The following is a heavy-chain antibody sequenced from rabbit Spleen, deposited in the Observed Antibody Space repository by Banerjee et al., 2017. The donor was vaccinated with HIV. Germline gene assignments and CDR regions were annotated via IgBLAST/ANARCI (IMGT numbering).Heavy chain of an antibody. D-gene: IGHD4-2*01. CDR2: IYSTSGST. CDR1: GIDFSNYFY. J-gene: IGHJ4*01. CDR3: ARDLENSDGSNCLDL. Sequence: QQQLEESGGGLVKPGGTLTLTCKASGIDFSNYFYMCLVRQAPGKGLELIACIYSTSGSTWYASWVNGRITISTGTSLNTVDMTMLSLTAADTASYFCARDLENSDGSNCLDLWGPGTLVTVS. V-gene: IGHV1S43*01.